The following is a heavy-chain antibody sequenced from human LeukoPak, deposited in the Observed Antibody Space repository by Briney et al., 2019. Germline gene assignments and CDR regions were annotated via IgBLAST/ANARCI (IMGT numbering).Heavy chain of an antibody. CDR3: AREKTTSGGLDV. CDR2: IIPFLGLS. V-gene: IGHV1-69*04. D-gene: IGHD3-10*01. CDR1: GGTFSSYA. J-gene: IGHJ6*02. Sequence: GASVKVSCKASGGTFSSYAFSWVRQAPGQGLEWMGRIIPFLGLSNCAQKFQGRVTITADKSTSTAYMELNTLSLRSEDTAVYYCAREKTTSGGLDVWGQGTTVTVSS.